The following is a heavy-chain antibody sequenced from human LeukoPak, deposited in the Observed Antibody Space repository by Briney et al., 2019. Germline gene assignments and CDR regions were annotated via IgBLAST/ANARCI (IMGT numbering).Heavy chain of an antibody. Sequence: GGSLRLSCAASGFTFSSYAMSWVRQAPGKGLEWVSAISGSGGSTYYADSVKGRFTTSRDNSKNTLYLQMNSLRAEDTAVYYCASTGGHSSGYYYPGYWGQGTLVTVSS. CDR1: GFTFSSYA. V-gene: IGHV3-23*01. D-gene: IGHD3-22*01. CDR2: ISGSGGST. CDR3: ASTGGHSSGYYYPGY. J-gene: IGHJ4*02.